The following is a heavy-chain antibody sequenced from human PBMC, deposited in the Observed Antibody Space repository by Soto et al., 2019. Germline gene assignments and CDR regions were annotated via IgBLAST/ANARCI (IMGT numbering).Heavy chain of an antibody. Sequence: GGSLRLSCAASGFTLSDHSMHWVRQAPGKGLEWVAHVSFNGNILDYADSVKGRFTISRDNSKNTVYLQMNSLRPEDTAVYYCAKDPRIGIAVAGVFDYWGQGTLVTVSS. CDR2: VSFNGNIL. CDR1: GFTLSDHS. CDR3: AKDPRIGIAVAGVFDY. J-gene: IGHJ4*02. V-gene: IGHV3-30*04. D-gene: IGHD6-19*01.